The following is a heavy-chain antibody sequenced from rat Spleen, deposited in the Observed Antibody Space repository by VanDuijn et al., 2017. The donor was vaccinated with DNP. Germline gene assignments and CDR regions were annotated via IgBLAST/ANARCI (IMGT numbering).Heavy chain of an antibody. CDR3: TRDRNYDGSYSPYAMDA. CDR1: GFSLTTYS. V-gene: IGHV2-63*01. J-gene: IGHJ4*01. D-gene: IGHD1-12*02. Sequence: QVQLKESGPGLVQPSETLSLTCTVSGFSLTTYSVSWVRQPSGKGPEWMGKMWYDGDTAYNSALKSRLSISRDTSKSQVFLKMNSLQTDDTGTYYCTRDRNYDGSYSPYAMDAWGQGTSVTVSS. CDR2: MWYDGDT.